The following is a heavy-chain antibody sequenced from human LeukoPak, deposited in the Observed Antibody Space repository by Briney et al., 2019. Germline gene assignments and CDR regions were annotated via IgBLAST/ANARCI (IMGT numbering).Heavy chain of an antibody. J-gene: IGHJ6*03. D-gene: IGHD2-15*01. CDR3: ARGRVGFYYYMDV. V-gene: IGHV4-34*01. CDR2: INHSGST. Sequence: SETLSLTCAVYGGSFSGYYWSWIRQPPGKGLEWIGEINHSGSTNYNPSLKSRVTISVDTSKNQLSLKLSSVTAADTAVYYCARGRVGFYYYMDVWGKGTTVTVSS. CDR1: GGSFSGYY.